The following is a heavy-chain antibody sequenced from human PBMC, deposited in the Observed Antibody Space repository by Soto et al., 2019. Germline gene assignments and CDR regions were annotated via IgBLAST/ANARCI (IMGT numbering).Heavy chain of an antibody. CDR3: ATTPYYSLGV. V-gene: IGHV4-4*02. Sequence: PSETLSLTCTVSSGSISNDNWWNWVRQPPGKGLEWIGEIYRSGSTNYNPSLKSRVTISLDKSTNQFSLQLSSVTAADTAVYYWATTPYYSLGVGGQGTTVTVPS. CDR1: SGSISNDNW. J-gene: IGHJ6*02. D-gene: IGHD1-1*01. CDR2: IYRSGST.